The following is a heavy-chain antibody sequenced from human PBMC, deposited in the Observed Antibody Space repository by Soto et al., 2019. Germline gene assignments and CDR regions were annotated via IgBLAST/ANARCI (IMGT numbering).Heavy chain of an antibody. CDR3: AKDRDWFDY. J-gene: IGHJ4*02. Sequence: QVQLVESGGGVVQPGRSLRLSCAASGFTFSSYGMHWVRQAPGKGLEWVAVISYDGSNKYYADSVKGRFTISRDNSKNTLYLQMNSLRAEDTAVYYCAKDRDWFDYWGQGTLVTVSS. CDR1: GFTFSSYG. D-gene: IGHD3-9*01. V-gene: IGHV3-30*18. CDR2: ISYDGSNK.